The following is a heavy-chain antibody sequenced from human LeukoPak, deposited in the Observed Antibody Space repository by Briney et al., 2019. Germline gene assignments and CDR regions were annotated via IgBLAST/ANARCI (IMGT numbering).Heavy chain of an antibody. Sequence: PSETLSLTCTVSGGSISSGGYYWSWIRQPPGKGLEWIGYIYHSGSTYYNPSLKSRVTISVDRSKNQFSLKLSSVTAADTAVYYCARSTYYYGSGSLFPFDYWGQGTLVTVSS. V-gene: IGHV4-30-2*01. J-gene: IGHJ4*02. CDR2: IYHSGST. CDR1: GGSISSGGYY. D-gene: IGHD3-10*01. CDR3: ARSTYYYGSGSLFPFDY.